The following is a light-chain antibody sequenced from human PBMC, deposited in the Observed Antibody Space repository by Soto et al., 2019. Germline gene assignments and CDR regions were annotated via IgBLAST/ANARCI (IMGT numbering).Light chain of an antibody. CDR2: DAS. Sequence: EIVLAQSPATLSLSPGETATLSCRLSQSVSINLAWYQQKPGQAPRLLIYDASNRPTGIPARFTGSGSGTDFNLTISSLEPEDFAVYYCQQRSSWPPITFGGGTKVDI. J-gene: IGKJ4*01. CDR3: QQRSSWPPIT. CDR1: QSVSIN. V-gene: IGKV3-11*01.